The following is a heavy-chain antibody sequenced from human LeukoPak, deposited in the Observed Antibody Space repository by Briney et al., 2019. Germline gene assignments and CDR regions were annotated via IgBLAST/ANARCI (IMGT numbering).Heavy chain of an antibody. Sequence: GGSLRLSCAASGFTFNNYWMTWVRQAPGKGLEWVANINKDGSEKQYVDSVKGRFTISRDNPKNSVYLQMSSLRVEDSAVYYCARDPVQDFDFWGQGTMVTVSS. CDR2: INKDGSEK. J-gene: IGHJ4*02. CDR1: GFTFNNYW. CDR3: ARDPVQDFDF. V-gene: IGHV3-7*01.